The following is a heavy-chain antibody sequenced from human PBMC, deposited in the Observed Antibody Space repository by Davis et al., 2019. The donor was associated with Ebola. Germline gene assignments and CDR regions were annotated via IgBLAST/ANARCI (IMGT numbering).Heavy chain of an antibody. Sequence: SGPTLVKPTQTLTLTCNFSGFSLTSSGVGVAWIRQPPGKTLEWLALIYWDDDKTYSPSLKTRLTITKDTSKNQVVLTMTNMDPEDTATYYCAHCDYGDYLNWNFDVWGRGSLVTVSS. CDR3: AHCDYGDYLNWNFDV. CDR2: IYWDDDK. J-gene: IGHJ2*01. D-gene: IGHD4-17*01. V-gene: IGHV2-5*02. CDR1: GFSLTSSGVG.